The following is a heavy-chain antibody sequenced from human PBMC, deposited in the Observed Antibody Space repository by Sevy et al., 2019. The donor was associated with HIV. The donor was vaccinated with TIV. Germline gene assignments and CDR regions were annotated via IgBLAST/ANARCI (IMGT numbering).Heavy chain of an antibody. CDR1: GFSLSTSGVG. CDR3: AQSRRDGYNYEDYYYYGMDV. D-gene: IGHD5-12*01. CDR2: IYWDDDK. Sequence: SGPTLVKPTQTLTLTCTFSGFSLSTSGVGVGWIRQPPGKALEWLARIYWDDDKRYSPSLKSRLTITKDTSKSQVVLTMTNMDPVDTATYYCAQSRRDGYNYEDYYYYGMDVWGQGTTVTVSS. J-gene: IGHJ6*02. V-gene: IGHV2-5*02.